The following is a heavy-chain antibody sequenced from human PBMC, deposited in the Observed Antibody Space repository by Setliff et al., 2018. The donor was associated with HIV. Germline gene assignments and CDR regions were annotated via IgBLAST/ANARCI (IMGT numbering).Heavy chain of an antibody. D-gene: IGHD3-9*01. J-gene: IGHJ4*02. CDR3: ATAGDYDILTGYTEFDY. Sequence: PGGSLRLSCAAPGFTFSSYSMNWVRQAPGKGLEWVSYISSSSSTIYYADSVKGRFTISRDNAKNSLYLQMNSLRAEDTAVYYCATAGDYDILTGYTEFDYWGQGTLVTVSS. CDR1: GFTFSSYS. CDR2: ISSSSSTI. V-gene: IGHV3-48*01.